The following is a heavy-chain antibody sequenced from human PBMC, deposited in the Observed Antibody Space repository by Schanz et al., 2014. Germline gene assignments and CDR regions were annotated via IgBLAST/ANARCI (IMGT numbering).Heavy chain of an antibody. CDR2: ITRSGGGT. Sequence: VQLVESGGGLVKPGGSLRLSCAASGFTFSSYAMHWVRQASGKGLEYVSAITRSGGGTYYSDSVKGRFTISRDNSKNTLYLHMNTLRSEDTAVYYCAKDSTHIDIVLVPTAIDYWGQGTLVTVSS. V-gene: IGHV3-64*04. CDR1: GFTFSSYA. D-gene: IGHD2-2*01. CDR3: AKDSTHIDIVLVPTAIDY. J-gene: IGHJ4*02.